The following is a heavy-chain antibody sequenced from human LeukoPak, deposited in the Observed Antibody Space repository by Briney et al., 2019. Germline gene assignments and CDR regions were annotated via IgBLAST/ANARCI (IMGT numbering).Heavy chain of an antibody. J-gene: IGHJ4*02. V-gene: IGHV3-11*01. CDR3: ATHIAEATALHY. Sequence: GGSLRLSCAASGFTFSDYYMSWSRQAPGKGLEWISYITSSGSTIYYADSVKGRFTVSRDNAKNSLYLQMNTLRAEDTAVYYCATHIAEATALHYWGQGTLVTVSS. CDR1: GFTFSDYY. CDR2: ITSSGSTI. D-gene: IGHD6-13*01.